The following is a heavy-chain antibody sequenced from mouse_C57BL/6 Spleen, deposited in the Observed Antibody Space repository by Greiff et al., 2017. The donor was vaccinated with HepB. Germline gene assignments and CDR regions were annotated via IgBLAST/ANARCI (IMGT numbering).Heavy chain of an antibody. Sequence: EVQLQQSGPELVKPGASVKISCKASGYTFTDYYMNWVKQSHGKSLEWIGDINPNNGGTSYNQKFKGKATLTVDKSSSTAYMELRSLTSEDSAVYYCARRVLLRDYFDYWGQGTTLTVSS. CDR1: GYTFTDYY. D-gene: IGHD1-1*01. J-gene: IGHJ2*01. CDR2: INPNNGGT. CDR3: ARRVLLRDYFDY. V-gene: IGHV1-26*01.